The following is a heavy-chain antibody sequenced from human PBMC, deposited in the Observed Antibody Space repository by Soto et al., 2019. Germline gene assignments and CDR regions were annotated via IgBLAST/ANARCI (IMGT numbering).Heavy chain of an antibody. CDR1: GYNFFGYG. J-gene: IGHJ4*02. CDR2: ISVYNAKT. D-gene: IGHD3-22*01. Sequence: QVQLVQSGAEVKEPRASVKVSCKASGYNFFGYGLSWVRQAPGQGLEWMGWISVYNAKTNYAQKFQGRVTMTPETSASTVYMELRSLTSDDTAVYYCARGRGPLIGGRYVTSGYFDHWGQGTLVTVSS. V-gene: IGHV1-18*01. CDR3: ARGRGPLIGGRYVTSGYFDH.